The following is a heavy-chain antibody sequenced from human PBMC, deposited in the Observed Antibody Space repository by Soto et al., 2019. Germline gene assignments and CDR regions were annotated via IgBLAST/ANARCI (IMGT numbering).Heavy chain of an antibody. D-gene: IGHD2-15*01. Sequence: QVQLQESGPGLVKPSQTLSLTCTVSGGSISSGGYYWSWIRQHPGKGLEWIGYIYYSGSTYYNPSLKSRVTISVDTSKNQFSLQLSSVNAADTAVYYCANLGYCSGGSCSGGAFDIWGQGTMVTVSS. CDR3: ANLGYCSGGSCSGGAFDI. CDR1: GGSISSGGYY. CDR2: IYYSGST. V-gene: IGHV4-31*03. J-gene: IGHJ3*02.